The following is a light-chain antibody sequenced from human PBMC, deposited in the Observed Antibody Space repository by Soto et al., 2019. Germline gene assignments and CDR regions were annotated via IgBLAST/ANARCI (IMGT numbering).Light chain of an antibody. CDR3: LQHNSYTRT. CDR2: SAS. CDR1: DGIRND. J-gene: IGKJ1*01. Sequence: DIQMTQSPSSLSASVVDRFTITFLASDGIRNDLGLYQHKPFKAPNCLIYSASRLQVGVPSSFSGSRSATEFTLTTSSLQPPDFATYYCLQHNSYTRTFGQGTKVDIK. V-gene: IGKV1-17*01.